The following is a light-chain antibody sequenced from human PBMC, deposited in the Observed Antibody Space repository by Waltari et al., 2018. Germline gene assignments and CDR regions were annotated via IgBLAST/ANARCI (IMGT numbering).Light chain of an antibody. CDR3: QQYGSSPRT. J-gene: IGKJ1*01. V-gene: IGKV3-20*01. Sequence: EIVLTQSPGTLSLSPGESATLSCRASQSVTSSHLAWYQQKPGQAPRLLIYGASSRATAIPDRFSGSVSGTDFTLTISRLEAEDFAVYYCQQYGSSPRTFGQGTKVEIK. CDR1: QSVTSSH. CDR2: GAS.